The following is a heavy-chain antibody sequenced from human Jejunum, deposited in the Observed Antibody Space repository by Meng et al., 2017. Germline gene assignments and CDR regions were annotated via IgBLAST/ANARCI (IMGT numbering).Heavy chain of an antibody. J-gene: IGHJ4*02. Sequence: EGPLVGSGGTLVKPGGSLRLSCAASGFTFSDSAMNWLRQAPGKPLEWLGHIAAKTDGYKTGYAAPAKGRFTISRDNSKNILFLQLNTLKTDDTAVYYCTTSGLSHWGQGTMVTVSS. CDR1: GFTFSDSA. CDR2: IAAKTDGYKT. CDR3: TTSGLSH. V-gene: IGHV3-15*02. D-gene: IGHD2/OR15-2a*01.